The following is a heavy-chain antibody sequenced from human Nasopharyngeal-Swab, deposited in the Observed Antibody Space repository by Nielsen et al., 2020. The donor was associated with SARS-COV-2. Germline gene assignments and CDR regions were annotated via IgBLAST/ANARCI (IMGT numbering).Heavy chain of an antibody. J-gene: IGHJ6*03. CDR1: GFTFSYHG. CDR2: ISTTSSYI. Sequence: GESLKISCAASGFTFSYHGMHWVRQAPGKGLEWVSSISTTSSYIYYADSVQGRFTISRDNAKNSLYLQMNSLRAEDTAVYYCATGGVSSPYYYYYMDVWGKGTTVTVSS. CDR3: ATGGVSSPYYYYYMDV. V-gene: IGHV3-21*01. D-gene: IGHD6-6*01.